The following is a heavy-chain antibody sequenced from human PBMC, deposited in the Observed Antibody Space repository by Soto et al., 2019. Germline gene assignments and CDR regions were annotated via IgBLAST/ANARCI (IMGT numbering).Heavy chain of an antibody. D-gene: IGHD4-17*01. J-gene: IGHJ6*02. V-gene: IGHV3-21*01. CDR3: ARVIAGYGGNSYYYYGMDV. CDR1: GFTFSSYS. Sequence: PGGSLRLSCAASGFTFSSYSMNWVRQAPGKGLEWVSSISSSSSYIYYADSVKGRFTISRDNAKNSLYLQMNSLRAEDTAVYYCARVIAGYGGNSYYYYGMDVWGQGTTVTVSS. CDR2: ISSSSSYI.